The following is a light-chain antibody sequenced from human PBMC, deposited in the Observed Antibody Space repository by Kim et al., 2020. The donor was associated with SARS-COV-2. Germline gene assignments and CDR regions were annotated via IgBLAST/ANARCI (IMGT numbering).Light chain of an antibody. Sequence: SPGHPAPLPFRASPTFPPHHLASFQQTPGQAPRLLIYVTSSRAPAIPDRFSASGSGTDFTLTISRLEPEDFAIYYCQQYYRPPYTFGQGTKLAI. J-gene: IGKJ2*01. CDR2: VTS. CDR3: QQYYRPPYT. V-gene: IGKV3-20*01. CDR1: PTFPPHH.